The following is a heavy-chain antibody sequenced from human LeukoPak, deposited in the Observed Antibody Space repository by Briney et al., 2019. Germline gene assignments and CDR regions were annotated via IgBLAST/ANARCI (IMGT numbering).Heavy chain of an antibody. Sequence: PGGSLRLSCAASGFTFSNYWMHWVRQAPGKGLVWVSRINGDGRSTTYADSVKGRFTISRDNAENTLYLQMNSLRAEDTAVYYCARDYQYTVIAVAGTVYYFDYWGQGTLVTVSS. CDR1: GFTFSNYW. CDR3: ARDYQYTVIAVAGTVYYFDY. J-gene: IGHJ4*02. D-gene: IGHD6-19*01. V-gene: IGHV3-74*01. CDR2: INGDGRST.